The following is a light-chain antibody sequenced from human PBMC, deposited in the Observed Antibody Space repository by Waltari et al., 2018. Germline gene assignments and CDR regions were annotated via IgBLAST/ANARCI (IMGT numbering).Light chain of an antibody. V-gene: IGKV1-39*01. Sequence: DIQMTQSPSSLSASVGDRVPITCRPSQSILTYLNWYQQKPGKAPKVLISAVSTLQRGGPSRFSGSGSGTDFTLTISSLQPEDFATYYCQQTYSVPLTFGGGTKVEVK. J-gene: IGKJ4*01. CDR2: AVS. CDR3: QQTYSVPLT. CDR1: QSILTY.